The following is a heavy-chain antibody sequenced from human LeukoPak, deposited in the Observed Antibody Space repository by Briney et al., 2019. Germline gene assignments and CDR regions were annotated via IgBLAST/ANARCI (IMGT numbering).Heavy chain of an antibody. D-gene: IGHD3-16*02. V-gene: IGHV3-30*18. CDR3: AKGRVWGSYRLGYFDY. CDR2: ISYDGSNK. CDR1: GFTFSSYG. J-gene: IGHJ4*02. Sequence: GGSLRLSCAASGFTFSSYGMHWVRQAPGKGLEWVAVISYDGSNKYYADSVKGRFTISRDNSKNTLYLQMNSLRAEDTAVYYCAKGRVWGSYRLGYFDYWGQGTLVTVSS.